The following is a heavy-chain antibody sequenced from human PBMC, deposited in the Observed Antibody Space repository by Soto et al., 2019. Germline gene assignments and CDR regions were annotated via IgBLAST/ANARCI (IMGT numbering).Heavy chain of an antibody. J-gene: IGHJ4*02. CDR3: ANGNFWVYYYGSGSYT. CDR1: GFTFSSYA. CDR2: ISGSGGST. V-gene: IGHV3-23*04. Sequence: EVQLVESGGGLVQPGGSLRLSCAASGFTFSSYAMSWVRQAPGKGLEWVSAISGSGGSTYYADSVKGRFTISRDNSKNTLYLQMNSVRAEDTAVYYCANGNFWVYYYGSGSYTWGQRTLVTVSS. D-gene: IGHD3-10*01.